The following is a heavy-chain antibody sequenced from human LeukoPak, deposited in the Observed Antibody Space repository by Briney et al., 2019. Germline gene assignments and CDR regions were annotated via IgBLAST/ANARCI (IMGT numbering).Heavy chain of an antibody. J-gene: IGHJ4*02. V-gene: IGHV3-7*01. CDR2: INYHGSDR. CDR1: GFTFSGYW. CDR3: TRGDPDF. D-gene: IGHD1-14*01. Sequence: PGGSLRLSCAASGFTFSGYWMQWVRQAPGKGLGWVANINYHGSDRYHVDSVKGQFTISRDNSKNSLYLQMNSLRVEGTAVYYCTRGDPDFWGQGTLVAVSS.